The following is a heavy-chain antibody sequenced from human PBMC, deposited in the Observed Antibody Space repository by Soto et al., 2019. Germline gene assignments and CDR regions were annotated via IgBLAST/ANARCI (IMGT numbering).Heavy chain of an antibody. Sequence: PSETLSLTCTVSGGSISSGDYYWSWIRQPPGKGLEWIGYIYYSGSTYYNPSLKSRVTISVDTSKNQFSLKLSSVTAADTAVYYCARDGGLRAGTRGNWFDPWGQGTLVTVSS. V-gene: IGHV4-30-4*01. CDR3: ARDGGLRAGTRGNWFDP. J-gene: IGHJ5*02. CDR1: GGSISSGDYY. CDR2: IYYSGST. D-gene: IGHD1-7*01.